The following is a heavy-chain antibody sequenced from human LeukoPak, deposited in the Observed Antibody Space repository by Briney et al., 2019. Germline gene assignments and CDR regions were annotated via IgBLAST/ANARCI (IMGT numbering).Heavy chain of an antibody. CDR2: IYYSGST. CDR1: GGSLSSYY. Sequence: PSETLSLTCTVSGGSLSSYYWSWIRQPPGKGLEWIGYIYYSGSTNYNPSLKNRVTISVDTSKNQFSLKLNSVTAADTAVYYCAGRLWFGELLFDYWGQGTLVTVSS. J-gene: IGHJ4*02. V-gene: IGHV4-59*01. D-gene: IGHD3-10*01. CDR3: AGRLWFGELLFDY.